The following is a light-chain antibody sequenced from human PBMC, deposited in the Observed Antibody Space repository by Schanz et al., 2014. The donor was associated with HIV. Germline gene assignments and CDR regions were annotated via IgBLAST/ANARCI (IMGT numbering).Light chain of an antibody. J-gene: IGLJ2*01. Sequence: QSALTQPPSASGSPGQSVAISCTGASSDIGVSWYQQYPGNAPKLMIFALNRRTSGVPDRFSGAKSGNTAYLTISGLLAEDEADYYCSSFRDTNTVVFGGGTKLTVL. CDR3: SSFRDTNTVV. V-gene: IGLV2-8*01. CDR1: SSDIG. CDR2: ALN.